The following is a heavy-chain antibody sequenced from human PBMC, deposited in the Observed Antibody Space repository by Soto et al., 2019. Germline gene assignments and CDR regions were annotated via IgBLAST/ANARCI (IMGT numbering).Heavy chain of an antibody. CDR1: GDSVSSNSAA. V-gene: IGHV6-1*01. Sequence: SQTLSLTCAISGDSVSSNSAAWNWIRQSPSRGLEWLGRTYYRSKWYNDYAVSVKSRITINPDTSKNQFSLQLNSVTPEDTAVYYCARSRYCSSTSCYSGNDYSNYPTQYYYYMDVWGKGTTVTVSS. CDR2: TYYRSKWYN. J-gene: IGHJ6*03. CDR3: ARSRYCSSTSCYSGNDYSNYPTQYYYYMDV. D-gene: IGHD2-2*02.